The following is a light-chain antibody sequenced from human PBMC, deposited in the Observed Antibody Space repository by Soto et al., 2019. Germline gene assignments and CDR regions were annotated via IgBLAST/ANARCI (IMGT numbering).Light chain of an antibody. CDR3: HQRQSWPRT. J-gene: IGKJ1*01. Sequence: EIVLTQSPGTLSLSPGERATLSCRTSQSVSSDLAWYQQKPGQVPRLLIYGSSTRATGIPARFSGSGSGTDFTLTISSLQPEDFALYYCHQRQSWPRTFGQGTKVDIK. CDR2: GSS. CDR1: QSVSSD. V-gene: IGKV3-15*01.